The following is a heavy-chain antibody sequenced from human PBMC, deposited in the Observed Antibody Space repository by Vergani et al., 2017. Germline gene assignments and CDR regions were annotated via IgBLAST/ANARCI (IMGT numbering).Heavy chain of an antibody. D-gene: IGHD1-26*01. V-gene: IGHV3-15*01. Sequence: EVQLVESGGGLVKPGGSLRLSCAASGFTFSNAWMSWVRQAPGKGLEWVGRIKSKTDGGTTDYAAPVKGRFTISRDDSKNTLYLQMNSLKTEDTAVYYCTTDSGRSWGYFDYWGQGTLVTVSS. CDR3: TTDSGRSWGYFDY. CDR1: GFTFSNAW. CDR2: IKSKTDGGTT. J-gene: IGHJ4*02.